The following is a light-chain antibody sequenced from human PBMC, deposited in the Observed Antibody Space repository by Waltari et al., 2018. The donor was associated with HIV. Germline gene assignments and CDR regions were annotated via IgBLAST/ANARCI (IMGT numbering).Light chain of an antibody. Sequence: DLVMTQSPDSLAVSLGERATINCKSSQSVLYSSNNKNYLVWYQQKPGQSPKLLIFWASTRESGVPDRFSGSGSGTDFTLTISSLQAEDVAVYYCQQYYGSPYTFGQGTKLE. CDR1: QSVLYSSNNKNY. V-gene: IGKV4-1*01. J-gene: IGKJ2*01. CDR2: WAS. CDR3: QQYYGSPYT.